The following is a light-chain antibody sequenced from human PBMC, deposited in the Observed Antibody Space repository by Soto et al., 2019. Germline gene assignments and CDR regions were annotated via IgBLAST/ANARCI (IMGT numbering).Light chain of an antibody. J-gene: IGLJ2*01. CDR3: SSYTSSSTPVV. V-gene: IGLV2-14*01. Sequence: QSVLTQPASLSGSPGQSITISCTGTRSDVGGYNYVSWYQQHPGKAPKLMIYEVSNRPSGVSNRFSGSKSGNTASLTISGLQAEDEADYYCSSYTSSSTPVVFGGGTQLTVL. CDR1: RSDVGGYNY. CDR2: EVS.